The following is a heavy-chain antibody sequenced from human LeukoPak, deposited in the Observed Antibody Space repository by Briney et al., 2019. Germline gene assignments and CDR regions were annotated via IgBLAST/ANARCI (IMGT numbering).Heavy chain of an antibody. CDR2: INHSGST. D-gene: IGHD3-22*01. Sequence: SETLSLTCAVYGGSFSGYYWSWIRQPPGKGLEWIGEINHSGSTNYNPSLKSRVTMSVDTSKNQFSLKLSSVTAADTAVYYCARVQTLGWDYYDSSGYNWFDPWGQGTLVTVSS. V-gene: IGHV4-34*01. CDR1: GGSFSGYY. CDR3: ARVQTLGWDYYDSSGYNWFDP. J-gene: IGHJ5*02.